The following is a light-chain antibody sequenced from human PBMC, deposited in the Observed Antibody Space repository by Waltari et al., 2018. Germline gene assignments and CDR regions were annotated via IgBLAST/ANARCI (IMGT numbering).Light chain of an antibody. CDR2: KDS. CDR3: YCAADSNVRV. J-gene: IGLJ2*01. Sequence: SYELTQPSSVPVSPGQTARITCSGDVLAKKYVRWFQQKPGQAPVLVIYKDSERPSGIPDRISGSTSGTTVTLTISGAQVEDEADYYCYCAADSNVRVFGGGTRLTVL. V-gene: IGLV3-27*01. CDR1: VLAKKY.